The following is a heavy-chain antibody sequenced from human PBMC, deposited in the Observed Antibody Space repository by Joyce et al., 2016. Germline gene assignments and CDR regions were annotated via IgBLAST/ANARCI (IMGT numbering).Heavy chain of an antibody. V-gene: IGHV3-33*01. J-gene: IGHJ1*01. Sequence: SSHGMHWVRQAPGKGLEWVAVLWADGIKKHYADSVKGRFTISRDNSRSTLFLQMDSLRDEDTAIYYCARDGGFYRDEHWGQGTLVTVSA. CDR2: LWADGIKK. D-gene: IGHD2-21*02. CDR3: ARDGGFYRDEH. CDR1: SSHG.